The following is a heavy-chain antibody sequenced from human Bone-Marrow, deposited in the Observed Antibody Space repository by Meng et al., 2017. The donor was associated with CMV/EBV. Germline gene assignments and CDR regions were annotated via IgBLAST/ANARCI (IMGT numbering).Heavy chain of an antibody. V-gene: IGHV3-30-3*01. CDR1: GFTFSTYA. Sequence: GESLKISCAASGFTFSTYAMHWVRQAPGKGLEWVAVISYDGSNKYYADSVKGRFTISRDNSKNTLYLQMNSLKAEDTAVYYCARDPDYGDYDEDYYFDYWGQGTLVTVSS. CDR2: ISYDGSNK. D-gene: IGHD4-17*01. J-gene: IGHJ4*02. CDR3: ARDPDYGDYDEDYYFDY.